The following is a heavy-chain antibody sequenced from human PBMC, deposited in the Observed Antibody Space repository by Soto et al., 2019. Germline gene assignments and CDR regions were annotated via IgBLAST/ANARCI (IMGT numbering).Heavy chain of an antibody. CDR2: ISSSSSYI. J-gene: IGHJ4*02. Sequence: PGGSLRLSCAASGFTFSNYAINWVRQAPGKGLEWVSSISSSSSYIFYADSVKGRFTISRDNAKNSLYLQMNSLRAEDTAVYYYARDRDGSSFFDCWGRGPLVTVSS. V-gene: IGHV3-21*01. CDR1: GFTFSNYA. CDR3: ARDRDGSSFFDC. D-gene: IGHD3-10*01.